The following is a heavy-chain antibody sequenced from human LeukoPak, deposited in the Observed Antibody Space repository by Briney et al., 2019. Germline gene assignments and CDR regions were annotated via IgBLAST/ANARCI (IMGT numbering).Heavy chain of an antibody. Sequence: GESLKVSCKGSGYSFTSYWIGWVRQMPGKGLEWMGIIYPSDSDTRYSPPFQGQVTISADKSISTAYLQWSSLKASDTAMYYCARQSIAVAGGFDYWGQGTLVTVSS. J-gene: IGHJ4*02. D-gene: IGHD6-19*01. CDR1: GYSFTSYW. CDR3: ARQSIAVAGGFDY. V-gene: IGHV5-51*01. CDR2: IYPSDSDT.